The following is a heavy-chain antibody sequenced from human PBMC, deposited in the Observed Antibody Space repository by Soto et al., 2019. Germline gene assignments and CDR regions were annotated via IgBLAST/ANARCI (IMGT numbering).Heavy chain of an antibody. CDR3: ASLPVRGVILVDS. CDR2: ISYDGSNK. Sequence: QVQLVESGGGVVQPGRSLRLSCAASGFTFRSYAMHWVRQAPGKGLEWVAVISYDGSNKYYADSVKGRFTISRDNSKNTLYLQMNSLRAEDTAVYYCASLPVRGVILVDSWGQGTLVTVSA. D-gene: IGHD3-10*01. V-gene: IGHV3-30-3*01. J-gene: IGHJ4*02. CDR1: GFTFRSYA.